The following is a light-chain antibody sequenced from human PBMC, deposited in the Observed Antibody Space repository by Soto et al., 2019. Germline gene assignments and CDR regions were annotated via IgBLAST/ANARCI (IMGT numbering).Light chain of an antibody. Sequence: QSVLTQSPSASASLGASVKLTCTLSSGHSDYAIAWHQQQPEKGPRYLMKLNSDGSHNKGDGIPDRFSGSSSGAERYLTISSLQSEDEADYYCQTGDTGILFGGGTKLTVL. J-gene: IGLJ2*01. V-gene: IGLV4-69*01. CDR1: SGHSDYA. CDR2: LNSDGSH. CDR3: QTGDTGIL.